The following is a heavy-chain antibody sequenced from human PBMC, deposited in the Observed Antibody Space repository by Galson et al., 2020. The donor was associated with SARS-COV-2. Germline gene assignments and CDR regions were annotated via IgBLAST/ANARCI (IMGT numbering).Heavy chain of an antibody. CDR2: IIPIFGTA. CDR3: ARENIPTTDTLNYYFDY. V-gene: IGHV1-69*13. D-gene: IGHD3-9*01. Sequence: SVKVSCKASGGTFSSYAISWVRQAPGQGLEWMGGIIPIFGTANYAQKFQGRVTITADESTSTAYMELSSLRSEDTAVYYCARENIPTTDTLNYYFDYWGQGTLVTVSS. CDR1: GGTFSSYA. J-gene: IGHJ4*02.